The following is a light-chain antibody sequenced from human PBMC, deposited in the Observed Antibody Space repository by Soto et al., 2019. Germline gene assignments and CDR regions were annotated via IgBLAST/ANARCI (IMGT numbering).Light chain of an antibody. CDR3: QQYRSYPLT. J-gene: IGKJ5*01. Sequence: DIPMTQSPSTLSASVGERVTITCRASQSISAWLAWYQQKPGKAPKLLISTASNGESGVPSRFSGSGSGTEFTLTISSLEPDDFAAYYCQQYRSYPLTFGQGTRLEIK. CDR1: QSISAW. CDR2: TAS. V-gene: IGKV1-5*03.